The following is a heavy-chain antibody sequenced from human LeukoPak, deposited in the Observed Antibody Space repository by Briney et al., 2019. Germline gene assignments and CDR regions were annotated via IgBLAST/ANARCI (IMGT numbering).Heavy chain of an antibody. CDR1: GGSFSGYY. Sequence: PSETLSLTCAVYGGSFSGYYWSWIRQPPGKGLEWIGEINHSGSTNYNPSLKSRVTISVDTSKNQFSLKLSSVTAADTAVYYCARDWSIAARRVGWFDPWGQGTLVTVSS. J-gene: IGHJ5*02. CDR2: INHSGST. D-gene: IGHD6-6*01. CDR3: ARDWSIAARRVGWFDP. V-gene: IGHV4-34*01.